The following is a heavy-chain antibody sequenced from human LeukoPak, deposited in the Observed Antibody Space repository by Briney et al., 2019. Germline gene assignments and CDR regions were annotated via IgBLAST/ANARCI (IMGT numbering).Heavy chain of an antibody. CDR1: GFNLRNYW. J-gene: IGHJ5*02. CDR2: IKQDGSEK. D-gene: IGHD2-2*01. CDR3: ARAGGRVVPAAVRFDP. V-gene: IGHV3-7*01. Sequence: PGGSLRLSCAASGFNLRNYWMSWVRQAPGKGLEWVANIKQDGSEKYYVDCVKGRFVISRDNAKNSLYLQMNSLRAEDTAVYFCARAGGRVVPAAVRFDPWGQGTLVTVSS.